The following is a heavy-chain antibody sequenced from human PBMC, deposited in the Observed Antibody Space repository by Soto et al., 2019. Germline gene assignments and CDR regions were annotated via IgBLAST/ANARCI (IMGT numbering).Heavy chain of an antibody. D-gene: IGHD6-19*01. CDR1: GGTFRTYA. J-gene: IGHJ6*02. V-gene: IGHV1-69*12. CDR2: IIPIFGKV. CDR3: AKGAVAGTPTSYYYYGMDV. Sequence: QVQLLQSGAEVKKPGSSVRVSCEASGGTFRTYAISWVRQAPGQGLEWMGEIIPIFGKVNYVQKFQGRVTITADESTTTVYMDTRSLTSEDTAVYYCAKGAVAGTPTSYYYYGMDVWGQGTTVTVS.